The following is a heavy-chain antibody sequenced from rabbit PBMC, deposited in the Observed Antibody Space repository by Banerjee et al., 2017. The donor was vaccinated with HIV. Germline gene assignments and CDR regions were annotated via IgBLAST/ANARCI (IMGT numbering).Heavy chain of an antibody. Sequence: EQLGESGGGLVKPEGSLTLTCKASGVSLNDKDVMCWVRQAPGKGLEWIACINIVTGKSVYATWASGRFSISRTSSTTVTLRMTSLTAADRATYFCARDLVGVIGWNFYLWGPGTLVTVS. CDR3: ARDLVGVIGWNFYL. V-gene: IGHV1S45*01. D-gene: IGHD2-1*01. CDR1: GVSLNDKDV. CDR2: INIVTGKS. J-gene: IGHJ4*01.